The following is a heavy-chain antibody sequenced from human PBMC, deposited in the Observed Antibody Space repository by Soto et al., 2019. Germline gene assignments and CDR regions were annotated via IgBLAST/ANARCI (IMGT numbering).Heavy chain of an antibody. J-gene: IGHJ4*02. CDR3: ARDRDGDSHPPYFDY. D-gene: IGHD4-17*01. V-gene: IGHV3-11*06. Sequence: GGSLRLSCAASGFTFSDYYMSWIRQAPGKGLEWVSYISSSSSYTNYADSVKGRFTISRDNAKNSLYLQMNSLRAEDTAVYYCARDRDGDSHPPYFDYWGQGTLVTVSS. CDR2: ISSSSSYT. CDR1: GFTFSDYY.